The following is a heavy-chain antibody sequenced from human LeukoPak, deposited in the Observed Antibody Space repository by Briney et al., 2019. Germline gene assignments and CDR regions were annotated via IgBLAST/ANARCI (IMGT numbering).Heavy chain of an antibody. CDR2: ISGDGDSA. Sequence: GGSLRLSCAASGFTFSSYDMSWVRQAPGKGLEWVSGISGDGDSAYYADSVKGRFTISRDNGKTALSLQMNSLRAEDTAVYYCVVHSATSCYWGQGTLVTVSS. V-gene: IGHV3-23*01. D-gene: IGHD1-26*01. CDR1: GFTFSSYD. CDR3: VVHSATSCY. J-gene: IGHJ4*02.